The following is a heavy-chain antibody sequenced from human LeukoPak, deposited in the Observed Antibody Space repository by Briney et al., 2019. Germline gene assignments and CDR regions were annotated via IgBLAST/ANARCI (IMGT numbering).Heavy chain of an antibody. V-gene: IGHV3-23*01. CDR2: ISGGGGST. CDR1: GFTFRTYA. J-gene: IGHJ4*02. D-gene: IGHD2-15*01. Sequence: GGSLRLSCAASGFTFRTYAMSWVRQAPGKGLEWVPAISGGGGSTYYAGSVKGRFTISRDNSKSTLFLQMNSLRAEDTAVYYCAKDRYCGGGTCYWSYFDYWGQGTLVTVSS. CDR3: AKDRYCGGGTCYWSYFDY.